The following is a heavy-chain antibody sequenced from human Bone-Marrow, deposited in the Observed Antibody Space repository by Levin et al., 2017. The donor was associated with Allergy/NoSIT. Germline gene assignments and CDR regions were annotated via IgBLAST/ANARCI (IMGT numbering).Heavy chain of an antibody. CDR3: ARVFYFDSSGYYDP. CDR1: GFNFNLYG. J-gene: IGHJ5*02. CDR2: ISGHNGKT. D-gene: IGHD3-22*01. V-gene: IGHV1-18*01. Sequence: ASVKVSCKTSGFNFNLYGIIWVRQAPGQGLEWMGWISGHNGKTDYAQKFQGRVSMTTDTSTSTDYMELRNLRSDDTAMFYCARVFYFDSSGYYDPWGQGTLVTVSS.